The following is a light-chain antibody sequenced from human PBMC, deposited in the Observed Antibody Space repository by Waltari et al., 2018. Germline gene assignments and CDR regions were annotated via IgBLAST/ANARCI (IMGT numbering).Light chain of an antibody. CDR3: QQSGTSPLT. V-gene: IGKV3-20*01. J-gene: IGKJ4*01. CDR1: RSVSSSY. CDR2: GAS. Sequence: DIVLTQSPGTLSLSPGERATLPCRASRSVSSSYLAWYQQKPGQPPRLLISGASSRATGIPDRFRGSGSGTDFTLTISRLEPEDFAVYYCQQSGTSPLTFGGGTKVAIK.